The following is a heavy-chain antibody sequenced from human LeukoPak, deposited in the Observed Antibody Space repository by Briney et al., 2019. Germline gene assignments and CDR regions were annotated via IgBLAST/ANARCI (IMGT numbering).Heavy chain of an antibody. CDR3: ARGHHYYDSSAYYY. J-gene: IGHJ4*02. CDR2: ISSSSTYI. D-gene: IGHD3-22*01. V-gene: IGHV3-21*01. Sequence: PGGSLRLSCAASGFTFSSYSMNWVRQAPGTGLEWVSSISSSSTYIYYADSVKGRFTISRDTAKNTLYLQMNSLRAEDTAVYYCARGHHYYDSSAYYYWGQGTLVTVSS. CDR1: GFTFSSYS.